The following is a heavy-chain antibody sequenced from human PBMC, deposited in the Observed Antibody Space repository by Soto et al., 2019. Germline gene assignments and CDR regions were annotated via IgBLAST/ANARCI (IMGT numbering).Heavy chain of an antibody. V-gene: IGHV1-18*01. Sequence: VQLVQSGAEVKKPGASVKVSCEAYGYTFRNYGITWVRQAPGQGLEWMGWVSAYNRNTNYAQKFQERVTMTTDTSTSTAYMELRSLRSDDTAIYFCAGERQWESLPYWGQGTLVTVSS. CDR3: AGERQWESLPY. J-gene: IGHJ4*02. CDR1: GYTFRNYG. CDR2: VSAYNRNT. D-gene: IGHD1-26*01.